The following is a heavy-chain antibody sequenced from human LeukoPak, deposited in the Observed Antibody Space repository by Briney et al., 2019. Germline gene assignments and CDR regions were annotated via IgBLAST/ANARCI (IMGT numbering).Heavy chain of an antibody. CDR3: ARGALLWFAETTPHDY. CDR2: IWYDGSNK. CDR1: GFTFSSYG. D-gene: IGHD3-10*01. Sequence: PGGSLRLSCAASGFTFSSYGMHWVRQAPGKGLEWVAVIWYDGSNKYYADSVKGRFTISRDNAKNSLYLQMNSLRDEDTAVYFCARGALLWFAETTPHDYWGQGTLVTVSS. J-gene: IGHJ4*02. V-gene: IGHV3-33*01.